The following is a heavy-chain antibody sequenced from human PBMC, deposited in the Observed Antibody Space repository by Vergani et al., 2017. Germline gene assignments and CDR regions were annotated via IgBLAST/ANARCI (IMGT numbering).Heavy chain of an antibody. D-gene: IGHD3-10*01. J-gene: IGHJ6*02. CDR1: DSSIMTKPY. V-gene: IGHV4-38-2*01. CDR3: ARHRGSGGFFPSSYFYGMDV. CDR2: IHHSGDT. Sequence: QVQLQESGPGLVKPSETLTLTCDVSDSSIMTKPYWGWFRQSPGKGLEWIGCIHHSGDTHYNSSLKSRVSISIVSSSKFSLRLTSVTAADTAIYYCARHRGSGGFFPSSYFYGMDVWGHGTTVTVSS.